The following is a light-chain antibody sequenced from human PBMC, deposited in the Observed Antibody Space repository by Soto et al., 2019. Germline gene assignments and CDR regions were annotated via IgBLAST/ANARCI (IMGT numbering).Light chain of an antibody. CDR2: KAS. J-gene: IGKJ1*01. V-gene: IGKV1-39*01. CDR1: QSISIY. CDR3: QKYNSAPWT. Sequence: DIQMTQSPSSLSASVGDRVTVTCRASQSISIYLNWYQQKPGKAPKLLIYKASTLKSGVPSRFSGSGSGTHFRLTISSLQPEDFATYYCQKYNSAPWTFGQGTKVDIK.